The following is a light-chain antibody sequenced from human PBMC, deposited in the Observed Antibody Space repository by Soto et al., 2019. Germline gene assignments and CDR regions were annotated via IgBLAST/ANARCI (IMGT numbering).Light chain of an antibody. CDR2: GAS. Sequence: EIVMTQSPATLSVSPGERATLSCRASQSVSSNLAWYQQKPGQAPTLVIYGASARATGIPARFSGSGSGTEFTLTISSLQSEDFAVYYCQQRSNWPPLITFGQGTRLEIK. V-gene: IGKV3-15*01. CDR1: QSVSSN. CDR3: QQRSNWPPLIT. J-gene: IGKJ5*01.